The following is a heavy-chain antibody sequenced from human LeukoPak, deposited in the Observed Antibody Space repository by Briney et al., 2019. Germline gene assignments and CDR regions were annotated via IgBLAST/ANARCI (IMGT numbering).Heavy chain of an antibody. V-gene: IGHV1-69*06. CDR3: ASETYYYDSSGYLQPH. CDR1: EGTFSSYA. D-gene: IGHD3-22*01. Sequence: SVKVSCKASEGTFSSYAISWVRQAPGQGLEWMGGIIPIFGTANYAQKFQGRVTITADKSTSTAYMELSSLRSEDTAVYYCASETYYYDSSGYLQPHWGQGTLVTVSS. CDR2: IIPIFGTA. J-gene: IGHJ4*02.